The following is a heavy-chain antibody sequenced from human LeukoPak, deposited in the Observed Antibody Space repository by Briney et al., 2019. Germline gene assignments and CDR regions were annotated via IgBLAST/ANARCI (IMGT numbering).Heavy chain of an antibody. CDR1: GFTFDDYA. V-gene: IGHV3-43*02. CDR3: AQIMITFGGVRDAFDI. D-gene: IGHD3-16*01. J-gene: IGHJ3*02. Sequence: PGGSLRLSCAASGFTFDDYAMHWVRQAPGKGLEWVSLISGDGGSTYHADSVKGRFTISRDNSKNSLYLQMNSLRTEDTALYYCAQIMITFGGVRDAFDIWGQGTMVTVSS. CDR2: ISGDGGST.